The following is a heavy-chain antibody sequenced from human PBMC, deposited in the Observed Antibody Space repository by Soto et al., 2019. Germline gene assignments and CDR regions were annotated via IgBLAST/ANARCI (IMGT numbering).Heavy chain of an antibody. CDR2: IYSSGST. CDR3: ARDIRGYSRAFDY. V-gene: IGHV4-61*01. J-gene: IGHJ4*02. CDR1: GDSVSSDNYY. Sequence: ASETLSLTCTVSGDSVSSDNYYWTWIRQPPGKGLEWFGYIYSSGSTNYNPSLKSRVTISVDTSRNQFSLKLTSVTAADTAVYYCARDIRGYSRAFDYWGQGTLVTVSS. D-gene: IGHD5-18*01.